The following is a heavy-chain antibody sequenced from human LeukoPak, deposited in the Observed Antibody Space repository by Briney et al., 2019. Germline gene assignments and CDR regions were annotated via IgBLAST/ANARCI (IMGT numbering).Heavy chain of an antibody. CDR3: AKAPYYDSGTYRAVWNFDY. V-gene: IGHV3-30*02. J-gene: IGHJ4*02. Sequence: GGSLRLSCVASGFTFSDYGMHWVRQAPGKGLEWVAFIRYDGSNKYYAYSVKGRSSVSRDNSKNTLYLQMNSLRAEDTAVYYCAKAPYYDSGTYRAVWNFDYWGQGTLVTVSS. D-gene: IGHD3-10*01. CDR1: GFTFSDYG. CDR2: IRYDGSNK.